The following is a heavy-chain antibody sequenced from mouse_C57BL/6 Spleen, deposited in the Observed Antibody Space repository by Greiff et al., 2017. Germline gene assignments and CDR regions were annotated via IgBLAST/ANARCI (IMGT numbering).Heavy chain of an antibody. V-gene: IGHV1-15*01. CDR2: IDPETGGT. Sequence: QVQLQQPGAELVRPGASVTLSCKASGYTFTDYEMHWVKQTPVHGLEWIGAIDPETGGTAYNQKFKGKAILTADKSSGTAYMELRSLTSEDSDVYYCTSVVYCSSSDPCYFDDWGQGTTLTVSS. J-gene: IGHJ2*01. CDR3: TSVVYCSSSDPCYFDD. D-gene: IGHD1-1*01. CDR1: GYTFTDYE.